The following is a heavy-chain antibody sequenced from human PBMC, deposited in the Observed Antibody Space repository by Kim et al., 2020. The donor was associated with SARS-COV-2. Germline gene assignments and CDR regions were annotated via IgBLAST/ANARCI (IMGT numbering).Heavy chain of an antibody. V-gene: IGHV3-23*01. D-gene: IGHD3-3*01. CDR3: AKRVGRITIFGVVTSGAHFDY. CDR2: ISGSGGST. J-gene: IGHJ4*02. CDR1: GFTFSSYA. Sequence: GGSLRLSCAASGFTFSSYAMSWVRQAPGKGLEWVSAISGSGGSTYYADSVKGRFTISRDNSKNTLYLQMNSLRAEDTAVYYCAKRVGRITIFGVVTSGAHFDYWGQGTLVTVSS.